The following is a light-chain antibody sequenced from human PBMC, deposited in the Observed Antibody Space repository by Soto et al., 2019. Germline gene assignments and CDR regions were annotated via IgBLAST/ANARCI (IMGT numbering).Light chain of an antibody. V-gene: IGLV2-18*02. CDR1: SSDVGSYNR. CDR2: DVS. Sequence: QSALTQPPSVSGSPGQSVAISCTGTSSDVGSYNRVSWYQQPPGTAPKLMIYDVSNRPSGVPDRFSGSKSGNTASLTISGLQAEAEADYYCSSYTSSNTYSFGTGTKLTVL. J-gene: IGLJ1*01. CDR3: SSYTSSNTYS.